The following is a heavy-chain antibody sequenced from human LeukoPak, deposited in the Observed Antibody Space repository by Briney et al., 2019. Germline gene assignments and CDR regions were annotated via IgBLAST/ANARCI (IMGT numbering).Heavy chain of an antibody. D-gene: IGHD3-10*02. CDR2: ISSSSSYI. V-gene: IGHV3-21*01. CDR3: AELGITMIGGV. Sequence: GGSLRLSCAASGFTFSGYSMNWVRQAPGKGLEWVSSISSSSSYIYYADSVKGRFTISRDNAKISLYLQMNSLRAEDTAVYYCAELGITMIGGVWGKGTTVTISS. J-gene: IGHJ6*04. CDR1: GFTFSGYS.